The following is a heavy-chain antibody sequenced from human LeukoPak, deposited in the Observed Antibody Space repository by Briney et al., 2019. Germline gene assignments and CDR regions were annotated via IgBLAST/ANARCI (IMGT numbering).Heavy chain of an antibody. J-gene: IGHJ4*02. CDR1: GDSVSSNSAA. CDR3: AREDHTNARIDD. D-gene: IGHD1-14*01. V-gene: IGHV6-1*01. Sequence: SQTLSRTCAISGDSVSSNSAACIWIRQAPARDLEWLGRICYRSNWYNDYAESVNSRITINSDTSKNQFSLHLQSVTPEDTAVYYCAREDHTNARIDDWGQGTLVTVSS. CDR2: ICYRSNWYN.